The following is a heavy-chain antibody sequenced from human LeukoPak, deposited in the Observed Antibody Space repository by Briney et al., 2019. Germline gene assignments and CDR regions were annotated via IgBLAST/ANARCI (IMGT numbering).Heavy chain of an antibody. Sequence: SVKVSCTASGGTFSSYAISWVRQAPGQGLEWMGGIIPIFGTANYAQKFQGRVTITADESTSTAYMELSSLRSEDTAVYYCATSPTGFLEWLFSDYLGQGTLVTVSS. V-gene: IGHV1-69*13. CDR2: IIPIFGTA. CDR1: GGTFSSYA. CDR3: ATSPTGFLEWLFSDY. D-gene: IGHD3-3*01. J-gene: IGHJ4*02.